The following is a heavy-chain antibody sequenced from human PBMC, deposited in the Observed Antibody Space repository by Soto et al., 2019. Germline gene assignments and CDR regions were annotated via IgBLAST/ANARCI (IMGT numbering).Heavy chain of an antibody. J-gene: IGHJ3*02. CDR2: IGTAGDT. Sequence: GGSLRLSCAASGFTFSSYDMHWVRQATGKGLEWVSAIGTAGDTYYPGSVKGRFTISRENAKNSLYLQMNSLRAEDTAVYYCAKGGSGSYYNPDDAFDIWGQGTMVTVSS. D-gene: IGHD3-10*01. CDR3: AKGGSGSYYNPDDAFDI. V-gene: IGHV3-13*01. CDR1: GFTFSSYD.